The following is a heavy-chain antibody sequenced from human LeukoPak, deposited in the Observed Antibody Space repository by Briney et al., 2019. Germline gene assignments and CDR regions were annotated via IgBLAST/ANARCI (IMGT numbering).Heavy chain of an antibody. V-gene: IGHV3-23*01. CDR2: IIGSGGNT. CDR1: GFTFISYA. CDR3: AKDWSCSSASCRFDY. Sequence: GSLRLSCVASGFTFISYAMSWVRRAPGKGLEWVSGIIGSGGNTYYAVSVKGRFTISRDNSKNTLYLQMNSLRAEDTAIYYCAKDWSCSSASCRFDYWGQGTLVTVSS. J-gene: IGHJ4*02. D-gene: IGHD2-2*01.